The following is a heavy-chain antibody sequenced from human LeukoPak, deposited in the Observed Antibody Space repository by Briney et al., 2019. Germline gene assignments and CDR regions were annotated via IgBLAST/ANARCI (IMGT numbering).Heavy chain of an antibody. D-gene: IGHD6-19*01. CDR1: GFTFSTYG. CDR3: AKVSSIAVAGTIDY. J-gene: IGHJ4*02. Sequence: GGSLRLSCAASGFTFSTYGMHWVRQAPGKGLEWVAFVRYDGSKKYYTNSVKGRFTISRDNSKNTLYLQMNSLRAEDTAVYYCAKVSSIAVAGTIDYWGQGTLVTVSS. CDR2: VRYDGSKK. V-gene: IGHV3-30*02.